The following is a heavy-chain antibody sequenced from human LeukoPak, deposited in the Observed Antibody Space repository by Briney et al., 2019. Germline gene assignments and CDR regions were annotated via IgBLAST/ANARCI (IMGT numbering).Heavy chain of an antibody. V-gene: IGHV4-34*01. CDR2: INHSGST. CDR3: ARGFTFKLRTAGIDY. D-gene: IGHD1-7*01. CDR1: DGSFSGYY. J-gene: IGHJ4*02. Sequence: SETLSLTCAVYDGSFSGYYWSWIRQPPGKGLEWIGEINHSGSTNYNPSLKSRVTISVDTSKNQFSLKLSSVTAADTAVYYCARGFTFKLRTAGIDYWGQGTLVTVSS.